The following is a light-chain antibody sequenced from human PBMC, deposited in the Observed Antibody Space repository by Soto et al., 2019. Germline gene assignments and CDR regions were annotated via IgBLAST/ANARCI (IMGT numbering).Light chain of an antibody. CDR2: AAS. CDR1: QSISSY. CDR3: QQNYRSRWT. V-gene: IGKV1-39*01. J-gene: IGKJ1*01. Sequence: DIDMTQSPATLSASLGDRVTITCRASQSISSYLTWYQQKPGQAPKLLIYAASSLQGGVPARFSGGGSSTDFTLTISSLQSEDFATYYCQQNYRSRWTFGQGTKVDIK.